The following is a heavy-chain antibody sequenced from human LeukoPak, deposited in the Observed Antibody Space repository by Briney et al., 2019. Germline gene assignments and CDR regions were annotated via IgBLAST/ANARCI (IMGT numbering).Heavy chain of an antibody. CDR2: IYYSGST. CDR1: GGSISSYY. D-gene: IGHD1-1*01. Sequence: PSETLSVNCTVSGGSISSYYWSWIRQPPGKGLEWIGYIYYSGSTNYNPSLKSRVTISVDTSKNQFSLKLSSVTAADTAVYYCARVPELERRHYYGMDVWGQGTTVTVSS. V-gene: IGHV4-59*01. J-gene: IGHJ6*02. CDR3: ARVPELERRHYYGMDV.